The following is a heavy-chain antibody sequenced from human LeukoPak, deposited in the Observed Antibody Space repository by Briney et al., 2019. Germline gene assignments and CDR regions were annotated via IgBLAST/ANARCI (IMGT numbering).Heavy chain of an antibody. CDR3: ARVQRGSRHYFDY. D-gene: IGHD4/OR15-4a*01. J-gene: IGHJ4*02. CDR1: GDTFTSYA. V-gene: IGHV1-3*01. CDR2: INAGNGNT. Sequence: ASVKVSCKASGDTFTSYAMHWVRQAPGQRLEWMGWINAGNGNTKYSQKFQGRVTITRDTSASTAYMELSSLRSEDTAVYYCARVQRGSRHYFDYWGQGTLVTVSS.